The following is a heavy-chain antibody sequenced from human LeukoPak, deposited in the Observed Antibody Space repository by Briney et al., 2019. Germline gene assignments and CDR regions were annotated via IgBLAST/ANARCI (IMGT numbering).Heavy chain of an antibody. CDR1: GFTFSSYA. CDR2: ISGSGGST. D-gene: IGHD5-18*01. J-gene: IGHJ4*02. Sequence: GGSLRLSCAASGFTFSSYAMSWVRQAPGKGLEWVSAISGSGGSTYYADSVKGRFTISRDNSKNTLYLQMNCLRVEDTAVYYCARGGYRFGPNYWGQGTLVSVSS. CDR3: ARGGYRFGPNY. V-gene: IGHV3-23*01.